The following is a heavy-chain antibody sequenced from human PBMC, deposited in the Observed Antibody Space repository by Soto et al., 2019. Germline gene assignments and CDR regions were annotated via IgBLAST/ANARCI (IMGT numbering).Heavy chain of an antibody. CDR2: IYYSGST. V-gene: IGHV4-39*01. J-gene: IGHJ6*03. Sequence: SETLSLTCTVSGGSISSSSYYWGWIRQPPGKGLEWIGSIYYSGSTYYNPSLKSRVTISVDTSKTQFSLKLSSVTAADTAVYYCARHGYSSSPSPDYYYYMDVWGKGTTVTVSS. D-gene: IGHD6-6*01. CDR3: ARHGYSSSPSPDYYYYMDV. CDR1: GGSISSSSYY.